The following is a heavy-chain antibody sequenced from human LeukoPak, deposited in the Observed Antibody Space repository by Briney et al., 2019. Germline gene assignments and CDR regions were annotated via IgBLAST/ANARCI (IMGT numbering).Heavy chain of an antibody. D-gene: IGHD7-27*01. J-gene: IGHJ4*02. V-gene: IGHV5-51*01. CDR3: ARGDPTGGNCHTLDY. CDR1: GYFFNSYW. CDR2: IYPSDLDI. Sequence: GESLKISCEGSGYFFNSYWIAWVRQMPGKGLEWMGIIYPSDLDIRYSPSFQGQVTMSVDKSNSIAYLQWNSLKASDTGMYFCARGDPTGGNCHTLDYWGQGTLVTVPS.